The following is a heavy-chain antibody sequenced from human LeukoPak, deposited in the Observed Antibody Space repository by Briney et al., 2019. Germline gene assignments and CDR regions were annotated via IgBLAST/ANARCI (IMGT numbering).Heavy chain of an antibody. CDR1: GFTFDDYA. CDR3: AKEREVVVITTSLDY. Sequence: GGSLRLSCAASGFTFDDYAMHWVRQAPGKGLEWVSGISWNSGSIGYADSVKGRFTISRDNAKNSLYLQMNSLRAEDTALYYCAKEREVVVITTSLDYWAREPWSPSPQ. J-gene: IGHJ4*02. V-gene: IGHV3-9*01. D-gene: IGHD3-22*01. CDR2: ISWNSGSI.